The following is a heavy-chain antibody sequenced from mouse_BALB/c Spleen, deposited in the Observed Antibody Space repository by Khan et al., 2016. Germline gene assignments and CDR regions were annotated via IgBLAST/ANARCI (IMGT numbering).Heavy chain of an antibody. CDR3: ARSYYGYFAMDY. V-gene: IGHV1-77*01. D-gene: IGHD1-2*01. J-gene: IGHJ4*01. Sequence: QVRLQQSGTELPRPGASVKLSCKASGYTFTDYYLHWVKQRTGQGLEWIGELFPGSGSTYYNEKFKGKASLTADTSSSTAYMQLSSLTSEDSAVYFCARSYYGYFAMDYWGHGASVTVSS. CDR1: GYTFTDYY. CDR2: LFPGSGST.